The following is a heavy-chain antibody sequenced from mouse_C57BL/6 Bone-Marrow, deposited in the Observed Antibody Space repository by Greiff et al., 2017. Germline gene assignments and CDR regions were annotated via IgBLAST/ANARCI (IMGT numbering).Heavy chain of an antibody. CDR1: GYTFTEYT. CDR2: FYPGSGSI. J-gene: IGHJ4*01. D-gene: IGHD1-1*01. Sequence: VQLQQSGAELVKPGASVKLSCKASGYTFTEYTIHWVKQRSGQGLEWIGWFYPGSGSIKYNEKFKDKATLTADKSSSTGYMELSRLTSEDSAVYFCARHSLYYYGSRGYYAMDYWGQGTSVTVSS. CDR3: ARHSLYYYGSRGYYAMDY. V-gene: IGHV1-62-2*01.